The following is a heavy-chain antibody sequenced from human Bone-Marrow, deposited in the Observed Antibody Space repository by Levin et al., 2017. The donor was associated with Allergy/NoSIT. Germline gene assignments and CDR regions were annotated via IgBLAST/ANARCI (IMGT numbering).Heavy chain of an antibody. V-gene: IGHV5-51*01. CDR2: IFPGDSDT. CDR3: ARRDSDGSNSFDS. Sequence: GESLKISCQASGYSFTSYWFGWVRQRPGKGLEWMGLIFPGDSDTRVSPSFQGQIIMSVDKSISTAYLQWTSLKASDSAMYYCARRDSDGSNSFDSWGQGTLVIVSS. D-gene: IGHD4-23*01. CDR1: GYSFTSYW. J-gene: IGHJ4*02.